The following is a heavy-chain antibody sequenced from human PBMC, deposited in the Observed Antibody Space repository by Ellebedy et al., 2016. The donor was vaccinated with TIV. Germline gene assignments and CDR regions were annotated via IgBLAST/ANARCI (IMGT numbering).Heavy chain of an antibody. CDR3: VRDLSTADYRDY. Sequence: ASVKVSCKASGYTFTSYFIYWVRQAPGQGLEWMGVINLIGGSTTYAQKFQGRVAMTSDTSTSTVYMELSSLRSEDTAVYYCVRDLSTADYRDYWGQGTLVTVSS. CDR1: GYTFTSYF. V-gene: IGHV1-46*01. J-gene: IGHJ4*02. D-gene: IGHD4-11*01. CDR2: INLIGGST.